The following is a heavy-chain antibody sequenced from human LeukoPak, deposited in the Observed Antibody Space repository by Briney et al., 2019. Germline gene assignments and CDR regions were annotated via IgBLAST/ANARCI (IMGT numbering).Heavy chain of an antibody. J-gene: IGHJ4*02. D-gene: IGHD5-12*01. CDR3: ARGPGYGHYFDY. CDR1: GFTFSSYS. Sequence: GGSLRLSCAASGFTFSSYSMNWVRQAPGKGLEWVSSISSSSSYIYYADSVKGRFTISRDNAKNSLYLQMNSLRAGDTAVYYCARGPGYGHYFDYWGQGALVTVSS. CDR2: ISSSSSYI. V-gene: IGHV3-21*01.